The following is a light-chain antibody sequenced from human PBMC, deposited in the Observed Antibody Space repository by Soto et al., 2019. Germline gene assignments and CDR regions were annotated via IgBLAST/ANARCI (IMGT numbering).Light chain of an antibody. J-gene: IGKJ1*01. CDR2: GAF. CDR3: QQYATSSWT. Sequence: EIVMTQSPVTLSVSPGERTTLPCRASQSVGSNLAWYQQTPGQAPRLLIYGAFSRETGIPERFSGSGAGPGCTLTISRLDPEDFGVDYCQQYATSSWTFGQGTKVDIK. V-gene: IGKV3-20*01. CDR1: QSVGSN.